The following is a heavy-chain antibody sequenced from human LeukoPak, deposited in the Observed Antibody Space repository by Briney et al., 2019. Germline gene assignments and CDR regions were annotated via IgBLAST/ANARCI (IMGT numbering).Heavy chain of an antibody. D-gene: IGHD4-17*01. V-gene: IGHV4-59*01. Sequence: PSETLSLTCTVSGGSISSYYWSWIRQPPGKGLEWIGYIYYSGSTNYNPSLKSRVTISVDTSKNQFSLKLSSVTAADTAVYYCARAGRVGYGDYKIDYWGQGTLVTVSS. CDR3: ARAGRVGYGDYKIDY. CDR1: GGSISSYY. CDR2: IYYSGST. J-gene: IGHJ4*02.